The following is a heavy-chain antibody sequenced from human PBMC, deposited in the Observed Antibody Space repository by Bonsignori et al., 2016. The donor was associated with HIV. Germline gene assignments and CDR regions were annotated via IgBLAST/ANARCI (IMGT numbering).Heavy chain of an antibody. Sequence: WVRQAPGQGLEWMGWMNPNSGNTGYAQKFQGRVTMTRNTSITTAYMELSSLTSEDTAVYYCARRVVTPSSRYMDVWGKGTTVTVSS. V-gene: IGHV1-8*01. J-gene: IGHJ6*03. D-gene: IGHD3-22*01. CDR3: ARRVVTPSSRYMDV. CDR2: MNPNSGNT.